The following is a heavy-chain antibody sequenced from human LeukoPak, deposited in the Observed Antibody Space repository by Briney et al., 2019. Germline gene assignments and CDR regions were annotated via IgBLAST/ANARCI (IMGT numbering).Heavy chain of an antibody. Sequence: GGSLRLSCAASGFSFTSYAVSWVRQAPGKGLEWVSAISTGGGSTYYADSVKGRFTISRDNSKNTLSLQLNSLRAEDTAVYYCANARVMIPSFDYWGQGTLVTVSS. V-gene: IGHV3-23*01. J-gene: IGHJ4*02. D-gene: IGHD3-22*01. CDR3: ANARVMIPSFDY. CDR1: GFSFTSYA. CDR2: ISTGGGST.